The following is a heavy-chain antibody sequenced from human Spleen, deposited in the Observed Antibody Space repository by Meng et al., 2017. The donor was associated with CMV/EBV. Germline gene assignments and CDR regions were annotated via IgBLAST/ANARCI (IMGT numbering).Heavy chain of an antibody. CDR2: IYYSGST. J-gene: IGHJ4*02. D-gene: IGHD1-26*01. Sequence: QLQLQESGPGLVKPSETLSLTCTVSGGSISSSSYYWGWIRQPPGKGLEWIGSIYYSGSTYYNPSLKSRVTISVDTSKNQFSLKLSSVTAADTAVYYCARGKVGATFDYWGQGTLVTVSS. V-gene: IGHV4-39*07. CDR3: ARGKVGATFDY. CDR1: GGSISSSSYY.